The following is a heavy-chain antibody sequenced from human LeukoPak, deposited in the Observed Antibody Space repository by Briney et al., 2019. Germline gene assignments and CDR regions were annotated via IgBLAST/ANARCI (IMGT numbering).Heavy chain of an antibody. D-gene: IGHD3-10*01. CDR3: ARDTLLWFGELLSPPGDY. V-gene: IGHV1-18*01. CDR1: GYTFTSYG. CDR2: ISAYNGNT. Sequence: GASVKVSCKASGYTFTSYGISWVRQAPGQGLEWMGWISAYNGNTNYAQKLQGRVTMTTDTSTSTAYMELRSLRSDDTAVYYCARDTLLWFGELLSPPGDYWGQGTLVTVSS. J-gene: IGHJ4*02.